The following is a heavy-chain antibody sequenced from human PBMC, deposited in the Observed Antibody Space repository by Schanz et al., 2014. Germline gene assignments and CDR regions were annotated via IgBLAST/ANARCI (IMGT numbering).Heavy chain of an antibody. CDR3: ASPSGYSDYGTYFDF. J-gene: IGHJ4*02. D-gene: IGHD5-12*01. V-gene: IGHV3-33*01. CDR2: IWSDGSGK. CDR1: GFIFSNYG. Sequence: VQLLDSGGGVVQPGRSLRLSCAASGFIFSNYGMHWVRQAPGKGLEWVAVIWSDGSGKYYAYSVKGRFTISRDNSRNTLYLQMNSLRTEDKAVYYCASPSGYSDYGTYFDFWGQGTLVTVSS.